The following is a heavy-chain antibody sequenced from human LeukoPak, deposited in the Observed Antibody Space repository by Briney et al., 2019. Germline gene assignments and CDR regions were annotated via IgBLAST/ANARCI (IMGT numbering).Heavy chain of an antibody. D-gene: IGHD3-22*01. Sequence: PGGSLRLSCAASGFTFDDYAIHWVRQVPGKGLEWVSGICWNSGALGYGVSVRGRFTISRDNAKNSLYLQMNSLRVEDTAVYFCARGPYSYDSSGAFDIWGQGTMVTVSS. J-gene: IGHJ3*02. V-gene: IGHV3-9*01. CDR1: GFTFDDYA. CDR2: ICWNSGAL. CDR3: ARGPYSYDSSGAFDI.